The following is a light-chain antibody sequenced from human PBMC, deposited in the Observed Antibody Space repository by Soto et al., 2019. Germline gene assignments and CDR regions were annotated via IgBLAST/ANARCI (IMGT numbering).Light chain of an antibody. CDR1: QSVSSY. CDR3: QQRSNWPST. V-gene: IGKV3-11*01. J-gene: IGKJ4*01. Sequence: EIVLTQSPATLSLSPGDRATLSCRASQSVSSYLAWYQQKPGQAPRLLIYDASNRAAGIPARFSGSGSGTDFTLTITSLEPEDFALYYCQQRSNWPSTLGGGTKVEIK. CDR2: DAS.